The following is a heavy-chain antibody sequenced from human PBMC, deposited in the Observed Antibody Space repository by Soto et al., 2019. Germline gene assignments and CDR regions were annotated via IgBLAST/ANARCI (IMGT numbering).Heavy chain of an antibody. J-gene: IGHJ4*02. V-gene: IGHV3-23*01. CDR3: AKVFPHQTPNTGYDFWSGYYSGFDY. Sequence: EVQLLESGGGLVQPGGSLRLSCAASGFTFSSYAMSWVRQAPGKGLEWVSAISGSGGSTYYADSVKGRFTISRDNSKNTLYQQMNSLRAEDTAVYYCAKVFPHQTPNTGYDFWSGYYSGFDYWGQGTLVTVSS. CDR2: ISGSGGST. D-gene: IGHD3-3*01. CDR1: GFTFSSYA.